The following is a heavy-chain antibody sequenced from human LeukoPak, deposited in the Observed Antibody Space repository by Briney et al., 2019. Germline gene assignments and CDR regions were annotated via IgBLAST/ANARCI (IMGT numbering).Heavy chain of an antibody. CDR1: GGSVSSGSYY. D-gene: IGHD6-13*01. V-gene: IGHV4-61*01. CDR2: IYYSGST. J-gene: IGHJ5*02. Sequence: SETLSLTCTVSGGSVSSGSYYWSWIRLPPGKGLEWIGYIYYSGSTNYNPSLKSRVTISVDTSKNQFSLKLSSVTAADTAVYYCARDPRIAAAGTFWFDPWGQGTLVTVSS. CDR3: ARDPRIAAAGTFWFDP.